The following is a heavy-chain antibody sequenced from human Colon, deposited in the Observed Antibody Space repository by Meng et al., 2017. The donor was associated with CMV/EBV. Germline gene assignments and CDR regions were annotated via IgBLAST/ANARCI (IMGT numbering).Heavy chain of an antibody. Sequence: GGSLRLSCAASGFTFSSYWMSWVRQAPGKGLEWVANIKQDGSEKYYVDSVKGRFTISRDNAKNSLYLQMNSLRAEDTAVYYCAKGGTGVPFDYWGQGTLVTVSS. J-gene: IGHJ4*02. V-gene: IGHV3-7*03. CDR2: IKQDGSEK. CDR3: AKGGTGVPFDY. CDR1: GFTFSSYW. D-gene: IGHD3-16*01.